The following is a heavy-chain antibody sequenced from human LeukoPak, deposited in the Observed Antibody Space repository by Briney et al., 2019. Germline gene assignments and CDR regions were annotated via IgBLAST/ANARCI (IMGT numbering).Heavy chain of an antibody. J-gene: IGHJ4*02. CDR1: GYTFTSYY. V-gene: IGHV1-46*01. D-gene: IGHD1-26*01. CDR2: INPSGGST. Sequence: GASVKVSCKASGYTFTSYYMHWVRQAPRQGLEWMGIINPSGGSTSYAQKFQGRVTMTRVTSTSTVYMELSSLRSEDTAVYYCARDQEGVGAPPMNWGQGTLVTVSS. CDR3: ARDQEGVGAPPMN.